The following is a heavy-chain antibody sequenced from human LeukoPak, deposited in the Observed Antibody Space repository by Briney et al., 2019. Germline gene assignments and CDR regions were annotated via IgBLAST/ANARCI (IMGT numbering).Heavy chain of an antibody. CDR3: ARVLRYYYDSSGLDY. Sequence: GGSLRLSCAASGFTFSSYWMSWVRQAPGKGLEWVANIKQDGSVKYYVDSVKGRFTISRDNAKNSLYLQMNSLRAEDTAVYYCARVLRYYYDSSGLDYWGQGTLVTVSS. CDR1: GFTFSSYW. CDR2: IKQDGSVK. D-gene: IGHD3-22*01. V-gene: IGHV3-7*01. J-gene: IGHJ4*02.